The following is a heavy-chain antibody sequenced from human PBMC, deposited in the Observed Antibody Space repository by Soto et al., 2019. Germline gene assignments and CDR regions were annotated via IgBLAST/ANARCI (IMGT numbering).Heavy chain of an antibody. Sequence: EVQLVESGGGLVKPGGSLRLSCTASGFTFSTYTMAWVRQAPAKGLEWVSTMSSGSIVIYYADSVEGRFSISRDNANNTLFLLMNSLGGDDTAVYFCARLSYSFDSTGYHDCFDSWGQGTLVTVSS. CDR1: GFTFSTYT. J-gene: IGHJ4*02. D-gene: IGHD3-22*01. CDR3: ARLSYSFDSTGYHDCFDS. V-gene: IGHV3-21*01. CDR2: MSSGSIVI.